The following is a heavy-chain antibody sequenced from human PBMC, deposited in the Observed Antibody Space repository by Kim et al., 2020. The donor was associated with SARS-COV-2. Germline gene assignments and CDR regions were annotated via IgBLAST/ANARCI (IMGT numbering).Heavy chain of an antibody. CDR3: ARSSGGSCCFDP. V-gene: IGHV4-31*03. D-gene: IGHD2-15*01. CDR1: GGSISSGGYY. J-gene: IGHJ5*02. CDR2: IYYSGST. Sequence: SETLSLTCTVSGGSISSGGYYWSWIRQHPGKGLEWIGYIYYSGSTYYNPSLKSRVTISVDTSKNQFSLKLSSVTAADTAVYYCARSSGGSCCFDPWGQGTLVTVSS.